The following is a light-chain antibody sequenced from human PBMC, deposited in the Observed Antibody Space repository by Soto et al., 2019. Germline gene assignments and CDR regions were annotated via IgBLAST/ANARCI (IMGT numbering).Light chain of an antibody. CDR1: SSDVGGYNY. CDR3: NSYTSRRSSTYY. Sequence: QSVLTQPASVSGSPGQSITISCTGTSSDVGGYNYVSWYQQYPGKAPKLMIYDVSNRPSGVSNRFSGSKSGNTASLTISGLQAEDEADYYCNSYTSRRSSTYYFGTGTKLT. CDR2: DVS. V-gene: IGLV2-14*01. J-gene: IGLJ1*01.